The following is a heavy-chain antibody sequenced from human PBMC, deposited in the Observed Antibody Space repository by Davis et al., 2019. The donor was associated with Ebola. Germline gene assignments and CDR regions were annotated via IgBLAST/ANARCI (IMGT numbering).Heavy chain of an antibody. CDR2: IDSSSTYI. CDR3: ARTLKNMAAWGDYPYMDV. V-gene: IGHV3-21*01. J-gene: IGHJ6*03. Sequence: GESLKISCAASGFTFSSYTINWVRQAPGKGLEWVSSIDSSSTYIYYAGSVKGRFTISRDNAKNSLYLQMNSLRVEDTAFYYCARTLKNMAAWGDYPYMDVWGKGTTVTVSS. CDR1: GFTFSSYT. D-gene: IGHD2/OR15-2a*01.